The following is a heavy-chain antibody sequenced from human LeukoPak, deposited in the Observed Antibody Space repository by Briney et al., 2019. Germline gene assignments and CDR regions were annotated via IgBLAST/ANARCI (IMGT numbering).Heavy chain of an antibody. CDR2: IYYSGST. Sequence: SETLSLTCTVSGGSISSGGYYWSWIRQHPGKGLEWIGYIYYSGSTYYNPSLKSRVTISVDTSKNQFSLKLSSVTAADTAVYYCARVVECSSTSCSRDLSWYFDLWGRGTLVTVSS. CDR1: GGSISSGGYY. V-gene: IGHV4-31*03. CDR3: ARVVECSSTSCSRDLSWYFDL. J-gene: IGHJ2*01. D-gene: IGHD2-2*01.